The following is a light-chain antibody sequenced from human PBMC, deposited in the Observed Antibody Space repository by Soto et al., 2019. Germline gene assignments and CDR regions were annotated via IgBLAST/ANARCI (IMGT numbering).Light chain of an antibody. Sequence: IQLTQSPSSLSASVGDRVTITCRASQGISSYLAWYQQKPGKAPKLLIYSASTLQSGVPSRFSGSGSGADFTLTISSLQPEDFATYYCQQYNSYWTFGQGTKVDIK. CDR3: QQYNSYWT. V-gene: IGKV1-9*01. CDR2: SAS. CDR1: QGISSY. J-gene: IGKJ1*01.